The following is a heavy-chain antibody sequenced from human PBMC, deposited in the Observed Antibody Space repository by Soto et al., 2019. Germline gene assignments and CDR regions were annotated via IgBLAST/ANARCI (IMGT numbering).Heavy chain of an antibody. CDR2: IIPIFGTA. D-gene: IGHD3-3*01. CDR3: AILRFLEWPQYYFDY. Sequence: ASVKVSCKASGGTFSSYAISWVRQAPGQGLEWMGGIIPIFGTANYAQKFQGRVTITADESTSTAYMELSSLRSEDTAVYYCAILRFLEWPQYYFDYWGQGTLVTVSS. V-gene: IGHV1-69*13. J-gene: IGHJ4*02. CDR1: GGTFSSYA.